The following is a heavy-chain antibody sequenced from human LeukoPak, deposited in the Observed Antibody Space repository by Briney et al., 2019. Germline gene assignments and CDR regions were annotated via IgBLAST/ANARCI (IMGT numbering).Heavy chain of an antibody. D-gene: IGHD6-19*01. CDR1: GFTFSTYW. J-gene: IGHJ4*02. CDR3: ARDVSSGWASFDY. CDR2: IKQDGTEK. V-gene: IGHV3-7*05. Sequence: GGSLRLSCAASGFTFSTYWMNWVRQAPGKGLEWVANIKQDGTEKYYVDSVKGRFTISRDNTKNSLYLQMNSLRAEDTAVYFCARDVSSGWASFDYWGQGTLVTVSS.